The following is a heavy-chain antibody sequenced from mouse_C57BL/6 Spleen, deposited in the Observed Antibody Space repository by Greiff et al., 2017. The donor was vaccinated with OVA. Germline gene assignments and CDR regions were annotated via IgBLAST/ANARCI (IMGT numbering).Heavy chain of an antibody. CDR3: ARSGAYYSNYGYAMDY. CDR2: IDPSDSYP. D-gene: IGHD2-5*01. CDR1: GYTFTSYW. Sequence: QVQLQQPGAELVMPGASVKLSCKASGYTFTSYWMHWVKQRPGQGLEWIGEIDPSDSYPNYNQKFKGKSTLTVDKSSSTAYMQLSSLPSEDSAVYYCARSGAYYSNYGYAMDYWGQGTSVTVSS. J-gene: IGHJ4*01. V-gene: IGHV1-69*01.